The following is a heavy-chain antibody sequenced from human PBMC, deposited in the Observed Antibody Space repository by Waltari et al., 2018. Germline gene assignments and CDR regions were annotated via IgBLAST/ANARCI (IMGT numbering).Heavy chain of an antibody. J-gene: IGHJ4*02. CDR2: ISSSSSTI. CDR1: GFTFSSYS. V-gene: IGHV3-48*01. Sequence: EVQLVESGGGLVQPGGSLRLSCAASGFTFSSYSMNWVRQAPGKGLEWVSYISSSSSTIYYADSVKGRFTISRDNAKNSLYLQMNSLRAEDTAVYYCARDISDFWSGSPGYFDYWGQGTLVTVSS. CDR3: ARDISDFWSGSPGYFDY. D-gene: IGHD3-3*01.